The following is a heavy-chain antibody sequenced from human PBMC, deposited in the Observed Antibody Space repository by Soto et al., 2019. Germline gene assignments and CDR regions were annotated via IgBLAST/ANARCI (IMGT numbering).Heavy chain of an antibody. V-gene: IGHV3-23*01. Sequence: GGSLRLSCAAAGFTFSSNDMNWVRQAPGKGLEWVSGISGSGNSTYYADSVKGRFTVSRDNSKNTLYLQMNSLRAEDTAVFYCAKERSSGWSFDYWGQGTLVTVSS. CDR3: AKERSSGWSFDY. J-gene: IGHJ4*02. D-gene: IGHD6-19*01. CDR2: ISGSGNST. CDR1: GFTFSSND.